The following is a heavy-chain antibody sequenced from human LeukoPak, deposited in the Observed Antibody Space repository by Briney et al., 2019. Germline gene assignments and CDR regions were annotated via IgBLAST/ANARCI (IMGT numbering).Heavy chain of an antibody. D-gene: IGHD2-15*01. V-gene: IGHV3-49*03. CDR2: IRSKAYGGTT. CDR3: AKDSAYCSGGSCYYNYYYMDV. CDR1: GFTFGDYA. J-gene: IGHJ6*03. Sequence: GGSLRLSCTASGFTFGDYAMSWFRQAPGKGLEWVGFIRSKAYGGTTEYAASVKGRFTISRDDSKSIAYLQMNSLRAEDTAVYYCAKDSAYCSGGSCYYNYYYMDVWGKGTTVTVSS.